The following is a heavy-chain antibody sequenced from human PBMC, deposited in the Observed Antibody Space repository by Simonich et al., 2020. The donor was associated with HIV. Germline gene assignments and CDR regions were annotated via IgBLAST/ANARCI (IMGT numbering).Heavy chain of an antibody. CDR2: RDPKIGGT. Sequence: QVQLVQSGAEVKKPGASVKVSCKASGYTFTGYNMHWVRQAPGQGLEGMGRRDPKIGGTNFAQKCQGRVTMTRDTSSSQFYMELSSLRSDDTAVYYCARQRGGDDAFDIWGHGTMVTVSS. D-gene: IGHD2-21*02. CDR1: GYTFTGYN. J-gene: IGHJ3*02. CDR3: ARQRGGDDAFDI. V-gene: IGHV1-2*06.